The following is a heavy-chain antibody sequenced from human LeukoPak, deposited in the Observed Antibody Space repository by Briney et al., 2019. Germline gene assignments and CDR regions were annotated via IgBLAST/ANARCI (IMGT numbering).Heavy chain of an antibody. V-gene: IGHV4-39*01. CDR1: GGSISSSSYY. Sequence: SETLSLTCTVSGGSISSSSYYWGWIRQPPGKGLEGIGTIYYSGSTYDNPSLKSRVTISVDTSKNQFSLKLSSVTAADTAVYYCASHLGYCSGGSCYWDYWGQGTLVTVSS. J-gene: IGHJ4*02. CDR2: IYYSGST. D-gene: IGHD2-15*01. CDR3: ASHLGYCSGGSCYWDY.